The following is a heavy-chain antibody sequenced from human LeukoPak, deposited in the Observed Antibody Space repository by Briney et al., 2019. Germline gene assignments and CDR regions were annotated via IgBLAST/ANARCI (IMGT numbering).Heavy chain of an antibody. V-gene: IGHV3-15*01. CDR2: IKSKTDGGTT. Sequence: GGSLRLSCAASGFTFSSYSMNWVRQAPGKGLEWVGRIKSKTDGGTTDYAAPVKGRFTISRDDSKNTLYLQMNSLKTEDTAVYYCTTDRGRPAMGHWGQGTLVTVSS. CDR1: GFTFSSYS. J-gene: IGHJ4*02. D-gene: IGHD2-2*01. CDR3: TTDRGRPAMGH.